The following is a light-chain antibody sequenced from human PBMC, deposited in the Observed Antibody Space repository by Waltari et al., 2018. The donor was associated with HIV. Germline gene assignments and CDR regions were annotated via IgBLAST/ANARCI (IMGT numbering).Light chain of an antibody. CDR3: CSYAGSSTFYV. CDR2: EVS. V-gene: IGLV2-23*02. J-gene: IGLJ1*01. Sequence: QPALTQPASVSGSPGQSITISCHGTRSEVGSYTSISWYQQLPGKAPKLIIYEVSKRPSGVSTRFSGSKSGNTASLTISVLQAEDEADYYCCSYAGSSTFYVFGTGTKVTVL. CDR1: RSEVGSYTS.